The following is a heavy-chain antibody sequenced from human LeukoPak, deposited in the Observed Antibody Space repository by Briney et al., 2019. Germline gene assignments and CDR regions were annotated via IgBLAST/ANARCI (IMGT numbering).Heavy chain of an antibody. V-gene: IGHV3-21*01. Sequence: PGGSLRLSCAASGFTFSSYSMNWVRQAPGKGLEWVSSISSSSSYIYYADSVKGRFTISRDNAKNSLYLQMNSLRAEDTAVYYFAGDRGMDWGYGNFYYWGQGTLVNVSS. D-gene: IGHD4-17*01. J-gene: IGHJ4*02. CDR2: ISSSSSYI. CDR1: GFTFSSYS. CDR3: AGDRGMDWGYGNFYY.